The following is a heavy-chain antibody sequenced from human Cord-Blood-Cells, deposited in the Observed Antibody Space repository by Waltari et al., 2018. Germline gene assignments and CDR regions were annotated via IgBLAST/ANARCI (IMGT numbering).Heavy chain of an antibody. J-gene: IGHJ5*02. CDR1: GGTFSSYA. D-gene: IGHD1-26*01. Sequence: QVQLVQSGAEVKKPGSSVKVSCKASGGTFSSYAISWVRQAPGQGLEWMGGISPICGTANYAQKFQGRVTITADESTSTAYMELSSLRSEDTAVYYCARDRSGSYYNWFDPWGQGTLVTVSS. CDR2: ISPICGTA. CDR3: ARDRSGSYYNWFDP. V-gene: IGHV1-69*01.